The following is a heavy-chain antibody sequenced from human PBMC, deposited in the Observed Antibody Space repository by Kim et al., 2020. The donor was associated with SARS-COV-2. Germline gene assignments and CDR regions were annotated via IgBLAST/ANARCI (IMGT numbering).Heavy chain of an antibody. J-gene: IGHJ4*02. Sequence: GGSLRLSCASSGFTFDDYAMHWVRQAPGKGLEWVSGISWNSGSIGYADSVKGRFTISRDNAKDSLYLQMNSLRAEDTALYYCAKDMYDYGAILVDYWGQGTLVTVSS. CDR3: AKDMYDYGAILVDY. CDR1: GFTFDDYA. D-gene: IGHD4-17*01. V-gene: IGHV3-9*01. CDR2: ISWNSGSI.